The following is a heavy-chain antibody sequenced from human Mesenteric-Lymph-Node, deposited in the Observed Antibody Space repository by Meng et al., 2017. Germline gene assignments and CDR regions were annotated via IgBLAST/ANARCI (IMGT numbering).Heavy chain of an antibody. CDR1: VFTFSSYD. CDR3: ARDIYGYASDY. CDR2: IATSSTYI. V-gene: IGHV3-21*01. Sequence: EVEVVGWGGGLVKPGGSLRLSCAASVFTFSSYDMKWVRQAPGKGLEWVSFIATSSTYIYYADSVKGRFTISRDNAKNSLYLQMNSLRAEDTAVYYCARDIYGYASDYWGQGTLVTVSS. D-gene: IGHD5-18*01. J-gene: IGHJ4*02.